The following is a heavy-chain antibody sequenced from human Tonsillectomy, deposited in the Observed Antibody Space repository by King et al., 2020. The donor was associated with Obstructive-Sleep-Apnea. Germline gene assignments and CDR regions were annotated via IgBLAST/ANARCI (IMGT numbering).Heavy chain of an antibody. Sequence: VQLVESGAEVKKPGASVKVSCKASGYTFTNYFMHWVRQAPGQGLEWMGIINPSAGSTTYAQKFQGRVTMTRDTSTSTVYMELSSLRSGDTAGYFCAKTTSYYYGSGSFDYWGQGTLVTVSS. CDR3: AKTTSYYYGSGSFDY. CDR1: GYTFTNYF. J-gene: IGHJ4*02. V-gene: IGHV1-46*01. CDR2: INPSAGST. D-gene: IGHD3-10*01.